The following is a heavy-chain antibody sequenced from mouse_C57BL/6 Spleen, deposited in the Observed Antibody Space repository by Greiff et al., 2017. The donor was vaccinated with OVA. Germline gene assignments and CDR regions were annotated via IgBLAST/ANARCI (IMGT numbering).Heavy chain of an antibody. CDR3: ARGEVTTRRDYAMDY. V-gene: IGHV1-26*01. J-gene: IGHJ4*01. CDR1: GYTFTDYY. Sequence: EVQLQQSGPELVKPGASVKISCKASGYTFTDYYMNWVKQSHGKSLEWIGDINPNNGGTSYNQKFKGKATLTVDKSSSTAYMELRSLTSEDSAVYYCARGEVTTRRDYAMDYGGQGTSVTVSS. D-gene: IGHD2-2*01. CDR2: INPNNGGT.